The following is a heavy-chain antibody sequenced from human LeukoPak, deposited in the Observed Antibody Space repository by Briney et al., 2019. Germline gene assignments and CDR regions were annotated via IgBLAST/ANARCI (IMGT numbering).Heavy chain of an antibody. CDR3: ARRISSWNVYIDK. V-gene: IGHV4-59*12. J-gene: IGHJ4*02. D-gene: IGHD1-1*01. CDR2: IHSSGTT. CDR1: GGSLSRYY. Sequence: SETLSLTCSVSGGSLSRYYWSWIRQTPGKGLEWIGYIHSSGTTNYNRALQSRVTISLDTTKNQFSLSVTSVTAADTAMYFCARRISSWNVYIDKWGQGIQVTVSS.